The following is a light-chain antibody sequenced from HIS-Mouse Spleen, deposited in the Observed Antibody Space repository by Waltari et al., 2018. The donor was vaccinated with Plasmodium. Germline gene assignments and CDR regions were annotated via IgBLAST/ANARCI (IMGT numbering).Light chain of an antibody. CDR3: QQSYSTPQLT. CDR1: QSISSY. Sequence: IQMTQSPSSLSPSVGDRVTITYRASQSISSYLNWDQQKPGKATKLLIYAASSLQSGVPSRFSGSGSGTDFTLTISSLQPEDFATYYCQQSYSTPQLTFGGGTKVEIK. J-gene: IGKJ4*01. V-gene: IGKV1-39*01. CDR2: AAS.